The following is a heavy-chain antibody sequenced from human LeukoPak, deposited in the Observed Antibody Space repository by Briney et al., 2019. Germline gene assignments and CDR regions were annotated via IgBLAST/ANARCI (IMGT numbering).Heavy chain of an antibody. CDR2: IGTAGDT. Sequence: PGGSLRLSCAASGFTFSSYDMHWVRHATGKGLEWVSAIGTAGDTYYPGSVKGRFTISRENAKNSLYLQMNSLRAGDTAVYYCAGDGAGSYRGAFDIWGQGTMVTVSS. CDR1: GFTFSSYD. D-gene: IGHD1-26*01. CDR3: AGDGAGSYRGAFDI. J-gene: IGHJ3*02. V-gene: IGHV3-13*01.